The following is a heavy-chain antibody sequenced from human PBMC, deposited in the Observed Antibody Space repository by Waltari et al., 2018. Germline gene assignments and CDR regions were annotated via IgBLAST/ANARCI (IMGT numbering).Heavy chain of an antibody. CDR2: INAGNGNT. Sequence: QVQLVLSGAEVKKPGASVKVSCKASGYTFTSYAMHWVRQAPGQRLEWMGWINAGNGNTKYSQKFQGRVTITRDTSASTAYMELSSLRSEDTAVYYCARDKGDFWSGLYYYYGMDVWGQGTTVTVSS. V-gene: IGHV1-3*01. J-gene: IGHJ6*02. CDR1: GYTFTSYA. CDR3: ARDKGDFWSGLYYYYGMDV. D-gene: IGHD3-3*01.